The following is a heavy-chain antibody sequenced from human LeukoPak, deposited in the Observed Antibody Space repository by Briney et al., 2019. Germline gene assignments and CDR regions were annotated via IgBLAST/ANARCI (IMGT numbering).Heavy chain of an antibody. CDR1: GFTFSSYG. J-gene: IGHJ4*02. Sequence: GGSLRLSCAASGFTFSSYGMHWVRQAPGKGLEWVAFIRYYGSNKYYADSVKGRFTISRDNSKNPLYLQMNCLRAEDTAVYYCAKDHPRGIVVVPAAMRSHYFDYWGQGTLVTVSS. CDR3: AKDHPRGIVVVPAAMRSHYFDY. V-gene: IGHV3-30*02. D-gene: IGHD2-2*01. CDR2: IRYYGSNK.